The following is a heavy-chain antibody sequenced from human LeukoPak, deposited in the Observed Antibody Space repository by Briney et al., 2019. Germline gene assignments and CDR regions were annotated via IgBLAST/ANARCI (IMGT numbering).Heavy chain of an antibody. CDR1: GFTFSAYS. V-gene: IGHV3-21*01. CDR3: ARDRNYCGDDCYPYYFDN. J-gene: IGHJ4*02. D-gene: IGHD2-21*02. Sequence: KPGGSLRLSCAASGFTFSAYSMNWVRQAPGKGLEWVSSISSASSYTYYADSVKGRFTISRDNAKNSLFLQMNSLRAEDTAVYYCARDRNYCGDDCYPYYFDNWGQGTLVTVSS. CDR2: ISSASSYT.